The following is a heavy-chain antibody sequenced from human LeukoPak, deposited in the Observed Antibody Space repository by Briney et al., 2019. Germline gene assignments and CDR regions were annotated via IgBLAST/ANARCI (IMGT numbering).Heavy chain of an antibody. J-gene: IGHJ4*02. CDR2: INHSGST. Sequence: PSETLSLTCAVYGGSFSGYYWSWIRQPPGKGLEWIGEINHSGSTNYNPSLKNRVTISVDTSKNQFSLKLSSVTAADTAVYYCARYSRAAMAFDYWGQGTLVTVSS. CDR1: GGSFSGYY. V-gene: IGHV4-34*01. D-gene: IGHD5-18*01. CDR3: ARYSRAAMAFDY.